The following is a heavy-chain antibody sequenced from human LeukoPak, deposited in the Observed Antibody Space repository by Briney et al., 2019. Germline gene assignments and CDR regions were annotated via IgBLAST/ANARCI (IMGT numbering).Heavy chain of an antibody. CDR2: ISYDGSNK. CDR3: ATSTVTTQHYFDY. V-gene: IGHV3-30*04. Sequence: GRSLRLSCAASGFTFSSYAMHWVRQAPGKGLEWVAVISYDGSNKYYADSVKGRFTISRDNSKNTLYLQMNSLRAEDTAVYYCATSTVTTQHYFDYWGQGTLVTVSS. D-gene: IGHD4-17*01. J-gene: IGHJ4*02. CDR1: GFTFSSYA.